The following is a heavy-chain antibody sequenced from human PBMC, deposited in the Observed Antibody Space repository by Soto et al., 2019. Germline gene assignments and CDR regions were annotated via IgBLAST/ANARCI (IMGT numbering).Heavy chain of an antibody. J-gene: IGHJ4*02. CDR3: TSDTFGARDS. D-gene: IGHD2-15*01. Sequence: GGSLRLSCAASGFTFSSEWMHWVRQAPGKGLVWVSRIDPYDTGITYADSVKGRFTISRDNAKNTLYLQMNSLRAEDTAVYYCTSDTFGARDSWGQGTLVTVSS. CDR1: GFTFSSEW. CDR2: IDPYDTGI. V-gene: IGHV3-74*01.